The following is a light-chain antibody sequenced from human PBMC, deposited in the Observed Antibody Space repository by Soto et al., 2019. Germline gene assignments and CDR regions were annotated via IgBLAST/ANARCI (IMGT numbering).Light chain of an antibody. CDR1: NSRSGSNY. V-gene: IGLV1-47*01. J-gene: IGLJ1*01. Sequence: QSVLPQPPSASGTPGQRVTISCSTTNSRSGSNYVYWYQQLPGAAPKLPIYRNDQRPSGVPGRFSASKSGTSASLAISGLRSEDEADYFCAKWDDSLRVYVFGSGTQVTVL. CDR2: RND. CDR3: AKWDDSLRVYV.